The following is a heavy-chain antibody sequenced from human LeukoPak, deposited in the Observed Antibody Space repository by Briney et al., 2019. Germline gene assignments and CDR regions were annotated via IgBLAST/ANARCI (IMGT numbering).Heavy chain of an antibody. CDR1: GFTFSDYY. D-gene: IGHD6-13*01. V-gene: IGHV3-11*01. Sequence: GGSLRLSCAASGFTFSDYYMSWIRQAPGKGLEWVSYISSSGSTIYYADSVKGRFTISRDSAKNSLYLRMNSLRAEDTAVYYCARVRGVAAAGMIDYWGQGTLVTVSS. CDR3: ARVRGVAAAGMIDY. CDR2: ISSSGSTI. J-gene: IGHJ4*02.